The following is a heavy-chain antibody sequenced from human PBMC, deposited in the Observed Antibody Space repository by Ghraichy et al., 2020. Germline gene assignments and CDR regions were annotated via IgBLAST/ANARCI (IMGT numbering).Heavy chain of an antibody. V-gene: IGHV3-30-3*01. CDR3: ARGYVGPPLDY. CDR2: ISYDGSNK. CDR1: GFTFSSYA. Sequence: GGSLRLSCAASGFTFSSYAMHWVRQAPGKGLEWVAVISYDGSNKYYADSVKGRFTISRDNSKNTLYLQMNSLRAEDTAVYYCARGYVGPPLDYWGQGTLVIVSS. J-gene: IGHJ4*02. D-gene: IGHD1-1*01.